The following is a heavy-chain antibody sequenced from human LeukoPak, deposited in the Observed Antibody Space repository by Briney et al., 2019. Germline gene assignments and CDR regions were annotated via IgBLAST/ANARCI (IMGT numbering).Heavy chain of an antibody. CDR1: GFSVRTNF. J-gene: IGHJ4*02. CDR3: TRSGYRHPYHFDS. Sequence: GGSLRLSCAVSGFSVRTNFMSWVRQAPGKGLEWVSVIFTGGGTDHADSVKGRFTISRDNSKNTLSLQMNSLRAEDTAIYYCTRSGYRHPYHFDSWGQGTLVTVSS. D-gene: IGHD3-22*01. V-gene: IGHV3-53*01. CDR2: IFTGGGT.